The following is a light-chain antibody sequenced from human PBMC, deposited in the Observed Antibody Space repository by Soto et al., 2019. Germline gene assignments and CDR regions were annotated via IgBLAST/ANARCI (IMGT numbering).Light chain of an antibody. J-gene: IGKJ5*01. CDR2: DAS. CDR1: QDISNY. CDR3: QQYDNLPIT. Sequence: DIQMTQSPSSLSAYVGDRVSITCQASQDISNYLNWYQQKPGKAPKLLIYDASNLETGVPSRFSGSGSGTDFTFTISSLQPEDIATYYCQQYDNLPITFGQGTLLEIK. V-gene: IGKV1-33*01.